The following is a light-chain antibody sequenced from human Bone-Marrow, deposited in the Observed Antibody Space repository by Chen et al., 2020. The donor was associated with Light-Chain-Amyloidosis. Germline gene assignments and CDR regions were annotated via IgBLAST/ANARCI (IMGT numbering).Light chain of an antibody. V-gene: IGLV3-25*03. Sequence: SYELPQPPSVSVSPGQTARITCSGDDLPTKYAYWYQQKPGQAPALVIHRDTERPSGISERFSGSSSGTTATFTISGVQAEDEAAYHCQSADSSGTYEVIFGGGTKLTVL. CDR3: QSADSSGTYEVI. CDR1: DLPTKY. J-gene: IGLJ2*01. CDR2: RDT.